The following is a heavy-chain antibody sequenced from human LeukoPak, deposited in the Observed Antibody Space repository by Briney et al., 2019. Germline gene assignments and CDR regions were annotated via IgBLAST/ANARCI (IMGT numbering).Heavy chain of an antibody. CDR3: ARGWGGHGRSWGALDF. CDR1: GFNFKNYD. J-gene: IGHJ4*02. CDR2: IGTVQDT. V-gene: IGHV3-13*01. D-gene: IGHD3-16*01. Sequence: GGSLRLSCAASGFNFKNYDFHWVRQAAGKRLEWVSGIGTVQDTFYLDSVEGRFTISRENAKNPFYLQMNGLRAGDTAVYYCARGWGGHGRSWGALDFWGQGILVTVSS.